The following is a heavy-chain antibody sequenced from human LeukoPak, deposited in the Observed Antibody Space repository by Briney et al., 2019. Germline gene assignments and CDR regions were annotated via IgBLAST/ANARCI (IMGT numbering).Heavy chain of an antibody. V-gene: IGHV3-20*04. CDR1: GFTFDDYG. CDR3: ARDRIVYYYDSSGYYYDSFDI. Sequence: GGSLRLSCAASGFTFDDYGMSWVRQAPGKGLEWVSGINWNGGSTGYADSVKGRFTISRDNAKNSLYLQMNSLRAEDTALYYCARDRIVYYYDSSGYYYDSFDIWGQGTMVTVSS. J-gene: IGHJ3*02. D-gene: IGHD3-22*01. CDR2: INWNGGST.